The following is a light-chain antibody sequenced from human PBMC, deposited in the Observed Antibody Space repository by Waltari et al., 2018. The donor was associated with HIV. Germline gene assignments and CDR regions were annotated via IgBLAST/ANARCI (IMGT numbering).Light chain of an antibody. CDR2: QDN. J-gene: IGLJ1*01. CDR1: KLGAKY. Sequence: SYELIQPPSVSVSPGQTATITCSGDKLGAKYVCWYQQKPGQSPVLVVDQDNKRPSGIPERASGSNPGNTATLTSNGTQAVEEVDYDCQAWDTSTGVFGAGTKVCV. V-gene: IGLV3-1*01. CDR3: QAWDTSTGV.